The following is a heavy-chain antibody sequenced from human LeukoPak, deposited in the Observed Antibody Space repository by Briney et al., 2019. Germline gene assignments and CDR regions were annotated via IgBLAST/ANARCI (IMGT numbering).Heavy chain of an antibody. Sequence: SETLSLTCTVSGGSISSYYWSWIRQPPGKGLEWIGYIYYSGSTNYNPSLKSRVTISVDTSKNQFSLKLSSVTAADTAVYYCARALRAVGGYDYWGQGTLVTVSS. V-gene: IGHV4-59*01. CDR1: GGSISSYY. CDR3: ARALRAVGGYDY. D-gene: IGHD6-19*01. J-gene: IGHJ4*02. CDR2: IYYSGST.